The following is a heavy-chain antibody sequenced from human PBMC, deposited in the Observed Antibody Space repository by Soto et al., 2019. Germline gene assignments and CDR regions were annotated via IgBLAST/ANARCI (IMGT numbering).Heavy chain of an antibody. CDR3: ARPPRYGGHCFDP. CDR2: IWYDGSNK. D-gene: IGHD4-17*01. CDR1: GFTFCSYG. Sequence: GGSLRLSCAASGFTFCSYGMHWVRQAPGKGLEWVAVIWYDGSNKYYADSVKGRFTISRDNSKNTLYLQMNSLRAEDTAVYYCARPPRYGGHCFDPWGQGTLVTVSS. V-gene: IGHV3-33*01. J-gene: IGHJ5*02.